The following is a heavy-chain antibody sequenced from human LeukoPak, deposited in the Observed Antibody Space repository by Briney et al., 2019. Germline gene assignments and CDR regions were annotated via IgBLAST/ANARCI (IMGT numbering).Heavy chain of an antibody. CDR3: ARGLMAADTENWFDP. CDR2: ISSSSSYT. CDR1: GFTFSDYY. D-gene: IGHD6-13*01. V-gene: IGHV3-11*05. Sequence: PGGSLRLSCAASGFTFSDYYMSWIRQAPGKGLEWVSYISSSSSYTNYADSVKGRFTISRDNAKNSLYLQMNSLRAEDTAVYYCARGLMAADTENWFDPWGQGTLVTVSS. J-gene: IGHJ5*02.